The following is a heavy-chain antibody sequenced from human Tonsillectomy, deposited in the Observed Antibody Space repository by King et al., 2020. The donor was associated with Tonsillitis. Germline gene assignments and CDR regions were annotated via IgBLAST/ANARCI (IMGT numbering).Heavy chain of an antibody. CDR3: AKDHYREAGPSAHFDY. D-gene: IGHD5-24*01. CDR1: GFTFNDYG. CDR2: ISWNSGSV. Sequence: VQLVESGGGLVQPGRSLRLSCAASGFTFNDYGMHWVRQAPGKGPEWASGISWNSGSVVYADSVKGRFTMSRDNAKNSLSLQMNSLRPEDTAFYYCAKDHYREAGPSAHFDYWGQGTLVTVSS. J-gene: IGHJ4*02. V-gene: IGHV3-9*01.